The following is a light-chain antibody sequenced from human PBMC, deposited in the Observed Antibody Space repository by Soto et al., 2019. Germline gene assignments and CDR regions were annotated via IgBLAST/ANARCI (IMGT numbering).Light chain of an antibody. CDR2: DNN. V-gene: IGLV1-40*01. Sequence: QSVLTQPPSVSGAPGQRVTISCTGTRSNIGAGFDVHWYQQLPGTAPKLLIYDNNNRPSGVPDRFSGSKSGTSASLAITGXXXXDEADYYCQSYDGXXXGXXXFGGG. CDR3: QSYDGXXXGXXX. CDR1: RSNIGAGFD. J-gene: IGLJ3*02.